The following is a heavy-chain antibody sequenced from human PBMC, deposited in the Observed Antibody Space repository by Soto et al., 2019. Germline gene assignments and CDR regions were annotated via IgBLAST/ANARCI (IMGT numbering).Heavy chain of an antibody. J-gene: IGHJ5*02. CDR2: ISSSSSTI. CDR1: GFTFSSYS. V-gene: IGHV3-48*01. Sequence: GGSLRLSCAASGFTFSSYSMNWVRQAPGKGLEWVSYISSSSSTIYYADSVKGRFTISRDNAKNSLYLQMNSLRAEDTAVYYCARDSPYSSSSHWFDPWAREPWSPSPQ. D-gene: IGHD6-6*01. CDR3: ARDSPYSSSSHWFDP.